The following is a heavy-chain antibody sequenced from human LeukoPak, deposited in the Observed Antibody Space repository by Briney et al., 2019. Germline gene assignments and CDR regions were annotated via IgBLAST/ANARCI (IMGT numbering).Heavy chain of an antibody. V-gene: IGHV4-34*01. CDR3: ARGPTISDTGYFDY. Sequence: KPWETLSLTCAVYGGSFSAYYWSWIRQSPGKGLQWIAEVNHRGDTNYNPSVKGRVTISVDTSKNQFSLKVTSLTAADTAVYYCARGPTISDTGYFDYWGQGTLVTVSS. J-gene: IGHJ4*03. D-gene: IGHD2-21*01. CDR2: VNHRGDT. CDR1: GGSFSAYY.